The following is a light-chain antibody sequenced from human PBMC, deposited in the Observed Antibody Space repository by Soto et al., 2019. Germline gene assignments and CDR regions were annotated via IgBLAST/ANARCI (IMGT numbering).Light chain of an antibody. V-gene: IGKV3-20*01. J-gene: IGKJ1*01. CDR1: QSISADY. Sequence: EIVLTQSPGTLSLSPGGRAALSCRASQSISADYLVWYQQKPGQAPRLLIYGGSSRATGIPDRFSGSGSGTDFTLTISRLAPEDVAVYYCQQYNGSPPWTFGQGTRVEIK. CDR3: QQYNGSPPWT. CDR2: GGS.